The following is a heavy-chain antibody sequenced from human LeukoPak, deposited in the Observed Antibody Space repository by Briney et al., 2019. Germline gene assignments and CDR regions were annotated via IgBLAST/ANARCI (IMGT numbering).Heavy chain of an antibody. D-gene: IGHD3-9*01. J-gene: IGHJ6*03. CDR3: ARNGFDWLPGPGVYYYYYYMDV. Sequence: ASVKVSCKASGYTFTGYYMHWVRQAPGQGLEWMGWINPNSGGTNYAQKFQGRVTMTRDTSISTAYMELSRLRSDDTAVYYCARNGFDWLPGPGVYYYYYYMDVWGKGTTVTVSS. CDR1: GYTFTGYY. CDR2: INPNSGGT. V-gene: IGHV1-2*02.